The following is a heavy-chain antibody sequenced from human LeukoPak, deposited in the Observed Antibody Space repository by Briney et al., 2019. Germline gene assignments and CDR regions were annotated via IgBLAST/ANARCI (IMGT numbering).Heavy chain of an antibody. CDR2: IYYSGST. J-gene: IGHJ6*03. CDR1: GASLSSYY. D-gene: IGHD6-13*01. Sequence: PSETLSLTCTVSGASLSSYYWTWIRQPPGKGLEWIGYIYYSGSTNYNPSLKSRVTISVDTSKNQFSLKLSSVTAADTAVYYCARQNLEDSWYYYYYYYMDVWGKGTTVTVSS. CDR3: ARQNLEDSWYYYYYYYMDV. V-gene: IGHV4-59*01.